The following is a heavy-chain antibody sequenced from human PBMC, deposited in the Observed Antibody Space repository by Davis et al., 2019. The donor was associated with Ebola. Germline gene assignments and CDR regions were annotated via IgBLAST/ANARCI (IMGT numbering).Heavy chain of an antibody. J-gene: IGHJ3*02. CDR1: GGSISSYY. D-gene: IGHD5-18*01. CDR2: IYDSGST. Sequence: SETLSLTCTVSGGSISSYYWSWIRQPPGKGLEWIGYIYDSGSTNYNPSLKSRVTISVDTSKNQFSLKLSSVTAADTAVYYCARHLYSYDAFDIWGQGTMVTVSS. CDR3: ARHLYSYDAFDI. V-gene: IGHV4-59*08.